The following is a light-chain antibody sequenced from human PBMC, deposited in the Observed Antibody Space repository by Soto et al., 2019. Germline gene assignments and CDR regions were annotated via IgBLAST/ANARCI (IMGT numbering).Light chain of an antibody. V-gene: IGKV3-15*01. CDR3: QQYDRWPVN. Sequence: EVVMTQSPATLSVSPGERVTFSCRASQSVTTNLAWYQHKPGQSPRLLISGASTGASGIPPRFSGSGAGTEFTLTIDRLQSADFAVYYCQQYDRWPVNFGGGTTVEIK. CDR1: QSVTTN. CDR2: GAS. J-gene: IGKJ4*01.